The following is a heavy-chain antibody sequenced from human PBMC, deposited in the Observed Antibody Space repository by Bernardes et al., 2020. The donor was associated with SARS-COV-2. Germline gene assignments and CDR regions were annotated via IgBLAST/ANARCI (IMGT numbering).Heavy chain of an antibody. Sequence: ESLKISCKGSGYTFNTYWIGWVRQLPGKGLEWMGVIYTGDSFIKYSPSFQGHFTISVDKSISTAYLQWDSLKASDTAMYYCARQLNDWGQGTLVTVSS. V-gene: IGHV5-51*01. J-gene: IGHJ4*02. CDR1: GYTFNTYW. CDR3: ARQLND. CDR2: IYTGDSFI.